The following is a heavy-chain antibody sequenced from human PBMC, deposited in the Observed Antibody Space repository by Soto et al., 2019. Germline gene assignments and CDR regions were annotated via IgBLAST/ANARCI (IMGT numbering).Heavy chain of an antibody. CDR3: ARASGYSGPYNWFDP. D-gene: IGHD5-12*01. V-gene: IGHV1-69*02. J-gene: IGHJ5*02. CDR2: IIPILGIA. CDR1: GGTFSSYT. Sequence: QVQLVQSGAEVKKPGSSVKVSCKASGGTFSSYTISWVRQAPGQGLEWMGRIIPILGIANYAQKFQGRVTITAVKSTSTAYMELRSLRSEDTAVYYCARASGYSGPYNWFDPWGQGTLVTVSS.